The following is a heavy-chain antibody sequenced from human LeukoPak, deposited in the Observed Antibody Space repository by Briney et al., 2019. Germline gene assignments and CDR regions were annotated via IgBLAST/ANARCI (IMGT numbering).Heavy chain of an antibody. J-gene: IGHJ5*02. CDR1: GYTFTSYD. D-gene: IGHD3-9*01. Sequence: ASVKVSCKASGYTFTSYDINWVRQATGQGPEWMGWMNPNSGNTGYAQKFQGRVTMTRNTSISTAYMELSSLRSEDTAVYYCARSRYFDPYWFDPWGQGTLVTVSS. V-gene: IGHV1-8*01. CDR3: ARSRYFDPYWFDP. CDR2: MNPNSGNT.